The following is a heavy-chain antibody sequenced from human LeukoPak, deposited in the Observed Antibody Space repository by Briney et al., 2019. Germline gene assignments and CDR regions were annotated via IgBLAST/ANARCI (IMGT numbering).Heavy chain of an antibody. CDR1: GGSISSYY. D-gene: IGHD1-7*01. CDR3: ARQITGTSRVFDY. Sequence: SETLSLTCTVSGGSISSYYRSWIRQPPGKGLEWIGYIYYSGSTNYNPSLKSRVTISVDTSKNQFSLKLSSVTAADTAVYYCARQITGTSRVFDYWGQGTLVTVSS. CDR2: IYYSGST. V-gene: IGHV4-59*01. J-gene: IGHJ4*02.